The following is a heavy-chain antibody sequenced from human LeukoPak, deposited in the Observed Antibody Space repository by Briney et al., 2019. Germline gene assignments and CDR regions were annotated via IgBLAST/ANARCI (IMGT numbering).Heavy chain of an antibody. V-gene: IGHV1-46*01. J-gene: IGHJ6*02. Sequence: ASVKVSCKASGYTFTNYYMHWVRQAPGQGLEWMGIINPSGGTTIYAQKFQGRVTMTRDTSTSTVYMELSSLRSEDTAVYYCATNLLWFGDTPYGMDVWGQGTTVTVSS. CDR2: INPSGGTT. CDR1: GYTFTNYY. D-gene: IGHD3-10*01. CDR3: ATNLLWFGDTPYGMDV.